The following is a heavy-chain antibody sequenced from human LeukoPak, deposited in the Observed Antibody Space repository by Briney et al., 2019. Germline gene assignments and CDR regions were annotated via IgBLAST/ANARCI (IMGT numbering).Heavy chain of an antibody. V-gene: IGHV3-15*01. D-gene: IGHD1-26*01. CDR1: GFTFSDAW. CDR2: IKSKTDGGTT. Sequence: GGSLRLSCAASGFTFSDAWMSWVRQAPGMGLEWVGRIKSKTDGGTTDYAAPVKGRRTISRDDSKTTLYLQINSLRTDDTAVYYCTADMPTSSRASDYWGQGTLVTVSS. J-gene: IGHJ4*02. CDR3: TADMPTSSRASDY.